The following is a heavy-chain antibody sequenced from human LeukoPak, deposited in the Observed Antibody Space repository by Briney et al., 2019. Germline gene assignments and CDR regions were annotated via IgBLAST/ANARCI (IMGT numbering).Heavy chain of an antibody. CDR2: ISSNGGST. J-gene: IGHJ4*02. CDR1: GFTFSTYG. D-gene: IGHD3-9*01. CDR3: VNSLDLLSSFDY. Sequence: PGGSLRLSCSASGFTFSTYGMHWVRQAPGKGLEYVSAISSNGGSTYHADSVKGRFTISRDNSKNTLYLQMSSLRADDTAVYYCVNSLDLLSSFDYWGQGTLVTVSS. V-gene: IGHV3-64D*06.